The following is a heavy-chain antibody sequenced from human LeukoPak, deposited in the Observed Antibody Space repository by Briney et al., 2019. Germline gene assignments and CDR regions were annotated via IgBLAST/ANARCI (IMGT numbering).Heavy chain of an antibody. J-gene: IGHJ4*02. CDR1: GYSFTSYW. V-gene: IGHV5-10-1*01. Sequence: GASLLISCKGSGYSFTSYWISWVRQLPGKGLEWMGRIDPSDSYTNYSPSFQGHVTISADKSISTAYLQWSSLKASDTAMYYCARQGGDIVVVPAALSWGQGTLVTVSS. CDR2: IDPSDSYT. D-gene: IGHD2-2*01. CDR3: ARQGGDIVVVPAALS.